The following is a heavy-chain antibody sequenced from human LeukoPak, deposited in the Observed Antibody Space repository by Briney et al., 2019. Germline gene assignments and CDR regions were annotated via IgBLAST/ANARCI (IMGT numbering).Heavy chain of an antibody. Sequence: SETLSHTCAVYVGSFSGYYWSWIRQPPGKGLEWIGEINHSGSTNYNPSLKSRGTISVDTSKNQFSLKLSSVTAADTAVYYCARAAGLTYCGGDCYSGYFDYWGQGTLVTVSS. CDR3: ARAAGLTYCGGDCYSGYFDY. J-gene: IGHJ4*02. D-gene: IGHD2-21*02. V-gene: IGHV4-34*01. CDR1: VGSFSGYY. CDR2: INHSGST.